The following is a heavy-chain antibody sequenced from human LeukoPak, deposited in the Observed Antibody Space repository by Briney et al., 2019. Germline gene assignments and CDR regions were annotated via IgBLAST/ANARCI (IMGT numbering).Heavy chain of an antibody. D-gene: IGHD6-13*01. CDR2: ISYDGSNK. Sequence: PGVSLRLSCAASGLTFSNCAMYWVRQAPGKGLEWVAFISYDGSNKNYADSVKGRFTISRDNSKNTLYLQMNSLRVEDTAVYFCANDAAQQQLSNLFYGLDVWGQGTTVTVFS. J-gene: IGHJ6*02. V-gene: IGHV3-30-3*02. CDR3: ANDAAQQQLSNLFYGLDV. CDR1: GLTFSNCA.